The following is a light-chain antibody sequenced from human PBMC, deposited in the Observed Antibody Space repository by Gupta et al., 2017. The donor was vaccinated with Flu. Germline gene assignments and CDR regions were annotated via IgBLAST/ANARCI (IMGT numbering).Light chain of an antibody. Sequence: DIQMTPSPSSLSASVGDRVTITCRASQGISHFLAWFQQKPGKTPQLLIYAASTLQSGVPSRCSGSGSGTDVTRTSTGLKPEDVATYYCQKYNSVPLTFGGGTKVELK. CDR1: QGISHF. J-gene: IGKJ4*01. V-gene: IGKV1-27*01. CDR2: AAS. CDR3: QKYNSVPLT.